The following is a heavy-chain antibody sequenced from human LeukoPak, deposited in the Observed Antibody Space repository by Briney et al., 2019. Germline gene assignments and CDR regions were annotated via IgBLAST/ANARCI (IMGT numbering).Heavy chain of an antibody. CDR3: ARDVGSSGYNALDI. CDR1: GGSISSYY. Sequence: PSETLSLTCTVSGGSISSYYWSWIRQPPGKGLEWIGYVFYSGSTNYNPSLKSRVTISVDTSKNQFSLKLSSVTAADTAVYYCARDVGSSGYNALDIWGQGTVVTVSS. CDR2: VFYSGST. D-gene: IGHD3-22*01. V-gene: IGHV4-59*01. J-gene: IGHJ3*02.